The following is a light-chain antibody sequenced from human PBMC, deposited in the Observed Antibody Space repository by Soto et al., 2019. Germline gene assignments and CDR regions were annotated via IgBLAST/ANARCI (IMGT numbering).Light chain of an antibody. CDR2: GAS. V-gene: IGKV3-15*01. CDR3: QQYFNWPPLT. CDR1: QSVSSN. Sequence: EIVLTQSPATLSVSPGERATLSCRASQSVSSNLAWYQQKPGQAPRLLMFGASTRATNIPARISGSGSGTEFTLTISSLQSEDFAVYHCQQYFNWPPLTFGGGTKVEI. J-gene: IGKJ4*01.